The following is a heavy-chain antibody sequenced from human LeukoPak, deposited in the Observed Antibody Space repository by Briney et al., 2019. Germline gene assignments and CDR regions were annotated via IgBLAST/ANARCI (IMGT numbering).Heavy chain of an antibody. CDR3: ARHGSDPSNGPWNGNYKPFDY. D-gene: IGHD3-3*01. J-gene: IGHJ4*02. CDR1: GAFVNSGDNF. V-gene: IGHV4-39*01. CDR2: IHHSGKS. Sequence: SETLSLTCSVSGAFVNSGDNFWGWIRQYPGKGLEWIGSIHHSGKSYYRLSLKSRLTISLETSKNQLSLNLSSVTAADTAVYFCARHGSDPSNGPWNGNYKPFDYWGQGIRVAVSS.